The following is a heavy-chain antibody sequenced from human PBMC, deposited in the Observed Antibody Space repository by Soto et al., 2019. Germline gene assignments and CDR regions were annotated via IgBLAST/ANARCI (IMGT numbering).Heavy chain of an antibody. CDR3: ARDHYDSSGYYYYGMDV. Sequence: SETLSLTCTVSGDSISSYYWSWIRQPPGKGLEWIGYIYYSGSTNYNPSLKSRVTISVDTSKNQFSLKLSSVTAADTAVYLCARDHYDSSGYYYYGMDVWGQGTTVTVSS. CDR1: GDSISSYY. D-gene: IGHD3-22*01. V-gene: IGHV4-59*01. J-gene: IGHJ6*02. CDR2: IYYSGST.